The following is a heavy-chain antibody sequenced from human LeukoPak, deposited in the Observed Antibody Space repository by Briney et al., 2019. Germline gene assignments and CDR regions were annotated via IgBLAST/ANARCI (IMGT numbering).Heavy chain of an antibody. CDR1: GSTFTSYW. Sequence: PGESLQISCKGSGSTFTSYWIGWVRQLPGKGLEWMGIIHPGDSDTRYSPSFQGQVTISADTSISTSYLQWSSLKASDTAMYYCATLPHTEFHYWGQGTLVTVSS. D-gene: IGHD2-8*02. CDR3: ATLPHTEFHY. V-gene: IGHV5-51*01. CDR2: IHPGDSDT. J-gene: IGHJ4*02.